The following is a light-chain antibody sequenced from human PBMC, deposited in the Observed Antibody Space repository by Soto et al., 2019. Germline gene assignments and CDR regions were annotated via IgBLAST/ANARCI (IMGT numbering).Light chain of an antibody. CDR3: QQANSFPYT. Sequence: DIPMTQSPSSVSASVGDRVTITCRASQGSSSWLAGYEQKRGKAPKLLIYAASSLQSGVPSRFSGSGSGTDFTLTISSLQPEDFATYYCQQANSFPYTFGQGTKLEIK. CDR2: AAS. V-gene: IGKV1-12*01. CDR1: QGSSSW. J-gene: IGKJ2*01.